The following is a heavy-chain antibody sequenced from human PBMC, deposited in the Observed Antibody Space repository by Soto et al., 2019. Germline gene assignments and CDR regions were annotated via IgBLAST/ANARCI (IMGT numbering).Heavy chain of an antibody. V-gene: IGHV1-18*01. CDR3: ARSKRYCRGGSFYWNWFDP. J-gene: IGHJ5*02. Sequence: QVQLVQSGGEVKKPGASVKVSCKASGYTFISHAITWVRQAPGQGLEWMGWISGYNGDTNYAQDLQGRVTMTTDTSTSTAYMERMSLRSDDTAVDYCARSKRYCRGGSFYWNWFDPWGQGTRVTVSS. CDR1: GYTFISHA. D-gene: IGHD2-15*01. CDR2: ISGYNGDT.